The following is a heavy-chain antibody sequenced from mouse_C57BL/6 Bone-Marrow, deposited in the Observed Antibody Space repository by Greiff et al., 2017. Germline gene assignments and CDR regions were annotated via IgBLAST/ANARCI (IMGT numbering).Heavy chain of an antibody. Sequence: EVKLVESGGGLVKPGGSLKLSCAASGFTFRDYGMHWVRQAPEKGLECVAYISSGSSTIYYADTVKGRFPISRDNAKNPLFMQMTSLRSEGTAMYYCARPFIPTVVASFDYWGQGTTLTVSS. J-gene: IGHJ2*01. CDR1: GFTFRDYG. D-gene: IGHD1-1*01. CDR3: ARPFIPTVVASFDY. CDR2: ISSGSSTI. V-gene: IGHV5-17*01.